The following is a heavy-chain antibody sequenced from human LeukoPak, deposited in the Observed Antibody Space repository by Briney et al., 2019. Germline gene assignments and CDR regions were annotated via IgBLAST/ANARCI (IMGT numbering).Heavy chain of an antibody. CDR1: GGSFSGYY. V-gene: IGHV4-34*01. D-gene: IGHD1-26*01. CDR2: INHSGST. Sequence: SETLSLTCAVYGGSFSGYYWSWIRQPPGKGLEWIGEINHSGSTNYNPSLKSRVTISVDTSKNQFSLKLSSVTAADTAVYYCARVLAVGATTPFDYWGQGTLVTVSS. J-gene: IGHJ4*02. CDR3: ARVLAVGATTPFDY.